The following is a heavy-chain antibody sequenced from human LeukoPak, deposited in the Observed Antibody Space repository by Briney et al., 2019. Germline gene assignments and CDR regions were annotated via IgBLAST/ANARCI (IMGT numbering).Heavy chain of an antibody. CDR2: INWNGGSI. V-gene: IGHV3-20*04. CDR1: GFTFDDYG. D-gene: IGHD1-7*01. J-gene: IGHJ4*02. Sequence: PGGSLRLSCAASGFTFDDYGMSWVRQAPGKGLEWVSGINWNGGSIGYADSVKGRFTISRDNAKNSLYLQMSSLRAEDTALYYCARGRNWNYFGNFDYWGQGTLVTVSS. CDR3: ARGRNWNYFGNFDY.